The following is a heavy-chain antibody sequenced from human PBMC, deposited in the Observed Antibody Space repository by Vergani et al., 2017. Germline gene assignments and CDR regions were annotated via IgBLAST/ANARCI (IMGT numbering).Heavy chain of an antibody. V-gene: IGHV3-21*01. CDR1: GFTFSSYS. Sequence: EVQLVESGGGLVKPGGSLRLSCAASGFTFSSYSMNWVRQAPGKGLEWVSSISSSSSYIYYADSVKGRFTISRDNSKNSLYLQMNSLRAEDTAVYYCAGDYRKTAMVTGYYYMDVWGKGTTVTVSS. J-gene: IGHJ6*03. CDR3: AGDYRKTAMVTGYYYMDV. D-gene: IGHD5-18*01. CDR2: ISSSSSYI.